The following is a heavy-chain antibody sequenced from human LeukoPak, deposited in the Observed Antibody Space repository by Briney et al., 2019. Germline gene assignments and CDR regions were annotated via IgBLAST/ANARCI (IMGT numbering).Heavy chain of an antibody. CDR2: ISAYNGNT. CDR1: AYTFTSYG. V-gene: IGHV1-18*01. CDR3: ARDLGIVVVPAAIPQDY. Sequence: ASVKVSCNASAYTFTSYGIIWMRQAHAQGLEWMGLISAYNGNTNYAQKLQGRVTMTTDTSTSTAYMELRSLRSDDTAVYYCARDLGIVVVPAAIPQDYWGQGTLVTVSS. J-gene: IGHJ4*02. D-gene: IGHD2-2*02.